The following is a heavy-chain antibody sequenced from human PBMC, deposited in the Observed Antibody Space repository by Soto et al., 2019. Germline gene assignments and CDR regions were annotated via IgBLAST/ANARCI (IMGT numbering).Heavy chain of an antibody. J-gene: IGHJ4*02. CDR1: GGSISSSNW. CDR3: ARGPVDTVLENHFDY. V-gene: IGHV4-4*02. Sequence: SETLSLTCAVSGGSISSSNWWSWVRQPPGKGLEWIGEIYHSGSTNYNPSLKSRVTISVDKSKNQFSLKLSSVTAADTAVYYCARGPVDTVLENHFDYWGQGTLVTVSS. D-gene: IGHD5-18*01. CDR2: IYHSGST.